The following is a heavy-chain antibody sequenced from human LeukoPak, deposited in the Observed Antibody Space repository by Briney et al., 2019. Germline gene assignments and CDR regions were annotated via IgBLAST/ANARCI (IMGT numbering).Heavy chain of an antibody. Sequence: ASVKVSCKVSGYTLTELSMHWVRQAPGKGLEWMGGFDPEDGETIYAQKFQGRVTMTEDASTDTAYMELSSLRSEDTAVYYCATDRRRIFGVVLPKGSWGQGTLVTVSS. V-gene: IGHV1-24*01. CDR3: ATDRRRIFGVVLPKGS. D-gene: IGHD3-3*01. CDR1: GYTLTELS. CDR2: FDPEDGET. J-gene: IGHJ4*02.